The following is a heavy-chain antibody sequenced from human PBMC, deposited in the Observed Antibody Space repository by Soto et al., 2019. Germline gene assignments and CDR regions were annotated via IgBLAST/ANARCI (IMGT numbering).Heavy chain of an antibody. CDR2: IYYSGST. D-gene: IGHD1-26*01. CDR1: GGSISSYY. J-gene: IGHJ4*02. Sequence: SETLSLTYTVSGGSISSYYWSWIRQPPGKGLEWIGYIYYSGSTNYNPSLKSRVTISLDTSKNQFSLKLSSVTAADTAVYFCARGRSGSYPFDSWGLGTLVTVSS. CDR3: ARGRSGSYPFDS. V-gene: IGHV4-59*01.